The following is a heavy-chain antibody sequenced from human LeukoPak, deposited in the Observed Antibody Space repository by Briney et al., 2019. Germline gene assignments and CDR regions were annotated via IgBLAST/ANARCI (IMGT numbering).Heavy chain of an antibody. CDR1: GFTFSNYA. CDR2: VSGSGGTT. Sequence: GGSLRLSCAASGFTFSNYAMGWVRQAPGKGLEWVSTVSGSGGTTYYADSVKGRFTISRDNSKNTLFLQMNSLRAEDTAVYYCAKDRFNSGGYYYFDYWGQGTLVTVSS. J-gene: IGHJ4*02. D-gene: IGHD3-22*01. CDR3: AKDRFNSGGYYYFDY. V-gene: IGHV3-23*01.